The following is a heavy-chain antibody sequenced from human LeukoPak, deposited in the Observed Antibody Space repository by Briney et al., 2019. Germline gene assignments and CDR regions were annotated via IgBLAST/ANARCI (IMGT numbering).Heavy chain of an antibody. Sequence: GGSLRLSCAASAFTFSNAWMSWVRQAPGKGLEWVGRIKSKTDGGTTDYAAPVKGRFTISRDDSKNTLYLQMNSLKTEDTAVYYCTTDPLGYCSGGSCRVRNWGQGTLVTVSS. CDR1: AFTFSNAW. CDR2: IKSKTDGGTT. CDR3: TTDPLGYCSGGSCRVRN. V-gene: IGHV3-15*01. J-gene: IGHJ4*02. D-gene: IGHD2-15*01.